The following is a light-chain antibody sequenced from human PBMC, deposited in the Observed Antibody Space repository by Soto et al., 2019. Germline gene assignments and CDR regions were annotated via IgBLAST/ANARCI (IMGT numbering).Light chain of an antibody. Sequence: QLVLTQSPSASASLGASVKLTCTLSSGHSSYAIAWHQQQPETGPRYLMKLNSDGSHNKGDGIPDRFSGSSSGAERYLTISSLQSDDEADYCCQTWDTGWSVVFGGGTKLTVL. J-gene: IGLJ2*01. CDR2: LNSDGSH. CDR1: SGHSSYA. V-gene: IGLV4-69*01. CDR3: QTWDTGWSVV.